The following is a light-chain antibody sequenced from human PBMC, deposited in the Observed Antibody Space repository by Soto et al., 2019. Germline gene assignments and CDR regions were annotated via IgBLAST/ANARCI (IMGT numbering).Light chain of an antibody. Sequence: QSALTQPPSVSGSPGLSVTISCTGSSSDIGSYTRVSWYQQPPASAPKLWIYEVTRRASGAPDRFSGSASGNTASLTISGVQDEDEADYCCSSYTSFDTVIFGGGTKVTVL. CDR1: SSDIGSYTR. CDR2: EVT. J-gene: IGLJ2*01. V-gene: IGLV2-18*02. CDR3: SSYTSFDTVI.